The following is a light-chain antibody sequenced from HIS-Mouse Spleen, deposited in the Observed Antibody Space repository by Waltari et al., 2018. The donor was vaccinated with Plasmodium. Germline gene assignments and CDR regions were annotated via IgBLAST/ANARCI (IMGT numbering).Light chain of an antibody. CDR1: ALPKKY. J-gene: IGLJ3*02. V-gene: IGLV3-10*01. CDR3: YSTDSSGNHRV. Sequence: SYDLTQPPSVSVSPGQPARSPCPGDALPKKYAYWYQQKSGQAPVLVIYEDSKRPSGIPERFSGSSSGTMATLTISGAQVEDEADYYCYSTDSSGNHRVFGGGTKLTVL. CDR2: EDS.